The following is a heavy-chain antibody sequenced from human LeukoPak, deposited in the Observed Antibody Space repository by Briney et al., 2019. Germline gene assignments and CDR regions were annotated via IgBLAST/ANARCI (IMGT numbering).Heavy chain of an antibody. CDR1: GYSISSGYY. Sequence: PSETLSLTCTVSGYSISSGYYWGWIRQPPGKGLEWIGSIYHSGSTYYNPSLKSRVTISVDTSKNQFSLKLSSVTAADTAVYYCARTPRYYYYYMDVWGKGTTVTVSS. CDR2: IYHSGST. CDR3: ARTPRYYYYYMDV. V-gene: IGHV4-38-2*02. J-gene: IGHJ6*03.